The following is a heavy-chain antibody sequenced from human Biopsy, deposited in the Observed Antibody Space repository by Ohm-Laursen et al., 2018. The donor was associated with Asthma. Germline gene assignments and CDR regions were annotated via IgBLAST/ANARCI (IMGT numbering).Heavy chain of an antibody. D-gene: IGHD3-3*01. CDR1: GFSFNSYG. V-gene: IGHV3-30*18. CDR3: AKERYYDFWSGYPI. CDR2: MSFDGRQT. Sequence: SSLRLSCAASGFSFNSYGMHWVRQAPGKGLEWVAVMSFDGRQTYYADSVKGRFTISRDNSKNTLYLQMNSLRAEDTAVYYCAKERYYDFWSGYPIWGQGTMVTASS. J-gene: IGHJ3*02.